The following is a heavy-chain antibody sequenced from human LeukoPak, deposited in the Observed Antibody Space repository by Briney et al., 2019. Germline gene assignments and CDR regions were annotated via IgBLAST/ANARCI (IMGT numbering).Heavy chain of an antibody. CDR3: ASLNYDSTGYHGPVDY. CDR2: LYIDGST. V-gene: IGHV3-66*01. CDR1: EFPVSDNY. J-gene: IGHJ4*02. D-gene: IGHD3-22*01. Sequence: GGSLRLSCTASEFPVSDNYMSWVRPAPGKGLEWVSTLYIDGSTYYADAVKGRFTTSRDNFKNTLYLQMNRLRDEDTAVYYCASLNYDSTGYHGPVDYWGQGTLVTVSS.